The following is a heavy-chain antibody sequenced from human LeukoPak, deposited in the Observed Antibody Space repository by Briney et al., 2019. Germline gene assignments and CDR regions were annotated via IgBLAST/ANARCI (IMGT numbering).Heavy chain of an antibody. Sequence: GGSLRLSCAASGFTFTSYWMHWVRQAPGKGLVWVSRVNSDGSSTTYADSVKGRFTISRDNAKNTLYLQMNSLRAEDTAGYYCARGRYYGIDVWGQGTTVTVSS. J-gene: IGHJ6*01. V-gene: IGHV3-74*01. CDR2: VNSDGSST. CDR3: ARGRYYGIDV. CDR1: GFTFTSYW.